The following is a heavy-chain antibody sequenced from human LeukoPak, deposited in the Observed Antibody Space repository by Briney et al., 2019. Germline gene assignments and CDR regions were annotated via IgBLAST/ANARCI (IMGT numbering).Heavy chain of an antibody. V-gene: IGHV3-21*01. CDR2: ISSSSSYI. J-gene: IGHJ3*02. Sequence: GGSLRLSCAASGFTFSSYSMNWVRQAPGKWLEWVSSISSSSSYIYYADSVKGRFTISRDNAENSLYLQMNSLRAEDTAVYYCARDPYYDFWSGYHSPGAFDIWGQGTMVTVSS. CDR3: ARDPYYDFWSGYHSPGAFDI. CDR1: GFTFSSYS. D-gene: IGHD3-3*01.